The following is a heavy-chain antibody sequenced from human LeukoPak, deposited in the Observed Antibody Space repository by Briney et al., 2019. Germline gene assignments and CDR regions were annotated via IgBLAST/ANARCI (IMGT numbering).Heavy chain of an antibody. D-gene: IGHD3-16*02. J-gene: IGHJ3*02. CDR1: GYTFTSYY. CDR3: ASPGGSLGELSLVAFDI. Sequence: ASVKVSCKASGYTFTSYYMHWVRQAPGQGLEWMGWINPNSGGTNYAQKFQGRVTITRDTSIGTAYMELSRLRSDDTAVYYCASPGGSLGELSLVAFDIWGQGTMVTVSS. CDR2: INPNSGGT. V-gene: IGHV1-2*02.